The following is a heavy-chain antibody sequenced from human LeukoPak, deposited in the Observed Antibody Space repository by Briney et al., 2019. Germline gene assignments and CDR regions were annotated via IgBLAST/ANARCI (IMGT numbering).Heavy chain of an antibody. CDR1: GYTFTSYG. J-gene: IGHJ4*02. CDR2: IIPIFGTA. CDR3: ARQHQVTTPLDY. V-gene: IGHV1-69*05. Sequence: SVKVSCKASGYTFTSYGISWVRQAPGQGLEWMGGIIPIFGTANYAQKFQGRVTITTDESTSTAYMELSSLRSEDTAVYYCARQHQVTTPLDYWGQGTLVTVSS. D-gene: IGHD4-11*01.